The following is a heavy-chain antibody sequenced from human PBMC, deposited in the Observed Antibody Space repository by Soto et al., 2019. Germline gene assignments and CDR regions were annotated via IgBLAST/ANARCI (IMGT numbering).Heavy chain of an antibody. CDR1: GGTFSSYT. V-gene: IGHV1-69*02. Sequence: QVQLVQSGAEVKKPGSSVKVSCKASGGTFSSYTISWVRQAPGQGLEWMGRIIPILGIANYAQKFQGRVTITADKSTSTAYMELSSLRSEDTAVYYCATIGGDIVLMGYCGQGTLVTVSS. D-gene: IGHD2-8*01. CDR3: ATIGGDIVLMGY. J-gene: IGHJ4*02. CDR2: IIPILGIA.